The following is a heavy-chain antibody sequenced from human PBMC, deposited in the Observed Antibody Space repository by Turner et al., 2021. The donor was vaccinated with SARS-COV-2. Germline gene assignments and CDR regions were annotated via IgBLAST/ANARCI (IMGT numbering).Heavy chain of an antibody. CDR2: FDPEDGKT. J-gene: IGHJ6*02. D-gene: IGHD3-9*01. CDR1: GYTLTDLS. V-gene: IGHV1-24*01. CDR3: ATHYDIVNPYYAPRGYSGMDV. Sequence: QAQLVQSGAEVKKPGASVKVSCKVSGYTLTDLSMHWVRQAPGKGLEWMGGFDPEDGKTIDAQNLQGRVTMTEDTSTDTAYMELRSLRSEDTAVYYCATHYDIVNPYYAPRGYSGMDVWGQGTAVTVSS.